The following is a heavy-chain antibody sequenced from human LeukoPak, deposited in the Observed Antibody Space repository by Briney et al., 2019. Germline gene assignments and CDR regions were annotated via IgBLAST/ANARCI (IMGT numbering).Heavy chain of an antibody. Sequence: GGSLRLSCAASGFDFGTYSTTWVRQAPGKGLEWVSTISSSGRHTYYAGSIQGRLIISRDNAKNSLSLQMNSLKAEDTAAYYCARGEPAFDGFDIWGQGTQVTVSS. CDR3: ARGEPAFDGFDI. D-gene: IGHD1-26*01. V-gene: IGHV3-21*06. CDR2: ISSSGRHT. CDR1: GFDFGTYS. J-gene: IGHJ3*02.